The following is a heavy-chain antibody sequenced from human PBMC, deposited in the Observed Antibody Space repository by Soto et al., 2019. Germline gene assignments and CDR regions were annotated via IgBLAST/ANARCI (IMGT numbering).Heavy chain of an antibody. V-gene: IGHV3-30-3*01. J-gene: IGHJ4*02. CDR2: ISFDGSNK. D-gene: IGHD2-2*01. CDR3: SSGPSSLGRFQY. Sequence: GGSLRLSCAASGFTFSSCAMKWVRQDPGKGLEGWTGISFDGSNKYYADSVKGRFTISIDNSKNTLYLQMNSLRAEDTAVYFLSSGPSSLGRFQYWGQGTLVTVSS. CDR1: GFTFSSCA.